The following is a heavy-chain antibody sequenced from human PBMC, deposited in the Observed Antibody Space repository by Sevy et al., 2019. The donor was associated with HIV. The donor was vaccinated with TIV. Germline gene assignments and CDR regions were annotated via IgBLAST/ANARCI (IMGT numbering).Heavy chain of an antibody. CDR1: GFTFSNAW. CDR2: IKSKTGGGTT. D-gene: IGHD6-19*01. CDR3: TTAIAVAGYYYYYGMDV. Sequence: GGSLRLSCAASGFTFSNAWMSWVRQAPGKGLEWVGRIKSKTGGGTTDYAEPGKGRFTISSDDSKNTLYLQMNSLKTEDTAVSYCTTAIAVAGYYYYYGMDVWGQGTPVTVSS. V-gene: IGHV3-15*01. J-gene: IGHJ6*02.